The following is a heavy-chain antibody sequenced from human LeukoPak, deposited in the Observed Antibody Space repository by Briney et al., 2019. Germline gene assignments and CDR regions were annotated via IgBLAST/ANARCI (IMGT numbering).Heavy chain of an antibody. CDR2: IKSKTDGGTT. V-gene: IGHV3-15*01. CDR3: ITGLAYCGGDCYFDFDY. J-gene: IGHJ4*02. Sequence: PGGSLRLSCAASGFTFSNAWMSWVRQAPGKGLEWVGRIKSKTDGGTTDYAAPVKGRFTISRDDSKNTLYLQMNSLKTEDTAVYYCITGLAYCGGDCYFDFDYWGQGTLVTVSS. CDR1: GFTFSNAW. D-gene: IGHD2-21*02.